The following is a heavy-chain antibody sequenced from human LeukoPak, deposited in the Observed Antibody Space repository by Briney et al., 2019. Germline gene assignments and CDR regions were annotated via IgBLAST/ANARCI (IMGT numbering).Heavy chain of an antibody. J-gene: IGHJ4*02. CDR1: GFTFSSYG. CDR2: ISSSSSYI. D-gene: IGHD2-2*02. Sequence: PGGSLRLSCAASGFTFSSYGMHWVRHAPGKGLEWVSSISSSSSYIYYAGSVKGRFTISRDNAKNSLYLQMNSLRAEDTAVYYCAREYCSSTSCYTVEFDYWGQGTLVTVSS. CDR3: AREYCSSTSCYTVEFDY. V-gene: IGHV3-21*01.